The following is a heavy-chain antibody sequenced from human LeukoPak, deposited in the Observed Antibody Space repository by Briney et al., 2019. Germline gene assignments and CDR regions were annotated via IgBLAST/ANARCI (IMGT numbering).Heavy chain of an antibody. Sequence: PSETLSLTCTVSSGSITNYYWNWFRQPPGKTLEWIGWIYSRGNTNYNPSLRSRVTVSVDMSRNQFSLRLTSVTAADTAVYYCARARYSHGFGWFDYWGQGALVTISS. D-gene: IGHD5-18*01. CDR2: IYSRGNT. J-gene: IGHJ4*02. CDR1: SGSITNYY. CDR3: ARARYSHGFGWFDY. V-gene: IGHV4-59*01.